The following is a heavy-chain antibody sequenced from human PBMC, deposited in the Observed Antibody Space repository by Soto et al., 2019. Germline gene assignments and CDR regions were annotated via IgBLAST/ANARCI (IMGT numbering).Heavy chain of an antibody. V-gene: IGHV3-30*03. CDR1: GFTFSKYG. J-gene: IGHJ4*02. CDR2: ISQDGSHK. D-gene: IGHD4-4*01. CDR3: ARQYYSGTFHFDS. Sequence: QVQLVESGGGVVQPGRSPRLSCAASGFTFSKYGMHWVRQVPGKGLEWVAVISQDGSHKYYADSVKGRFIISRDNSKNTLYLQMNSLRGDDTAVYSCARQYYSGTFHFDSWGQGTLVTVSS.